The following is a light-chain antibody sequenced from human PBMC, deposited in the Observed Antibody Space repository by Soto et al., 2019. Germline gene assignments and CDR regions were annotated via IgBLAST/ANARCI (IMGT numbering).Light chain of an antibody. J-gene: IGKJ4*01. V-gene: IGKV1-12*01. Sequence: DIQMTQSPSFVSASVGDRVTITCRASQGISSWLAWHQHKPGRAPKLLIHAASSLESGVPSRFSGSGSGTDFTLTNSSLQPEDFATYYCQQTTSFPLTFGGGTKVEIK. CDR1: QGISSW. CDR3: QQTTSFPLT. CDR2: AAS.